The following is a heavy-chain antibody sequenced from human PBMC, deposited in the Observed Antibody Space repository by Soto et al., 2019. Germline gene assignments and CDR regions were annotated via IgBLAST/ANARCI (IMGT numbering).Heavy chain of an antibody. CDR2: INPNSGGT. V-gene: IGHV1-2*04. D-gene: IGHD2-15*01. CDR1: GYTFTGYY. Sequence: ASVKVSCKASGYTFTGYYMHWVRQATGQGLEWMGWINPNSGGTNYAQKFQGWVTMTRDTSISTAYMELSRLRSDDTAVYYCARDEGGGLGYCVHWGQGTLVTVSS. CDR3: ARDEGGGLGYCVH. J-gene: IGHJ1*01.